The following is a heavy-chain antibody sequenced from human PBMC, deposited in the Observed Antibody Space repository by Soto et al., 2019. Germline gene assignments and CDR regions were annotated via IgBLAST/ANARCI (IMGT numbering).Heavy chain of an antibody. Sequence: ASVKVSCKASGYTFTSYAMHWVRQAPGQRLEWMGWINAGNGNTKYSQKFQGRVTITRDTSASTAYMELSSLRSEDTAVYYCASEAHSSNCFDYWGQGTLVTVSS. CDR2: INAGNGNT. CDR3: ASEAHSSNCFDY. V-gene: IGHV1-3*01. D-gene: IGHD6-13*01. CDR1: GYTFTSYA. J-gene: IGHJ4*02.